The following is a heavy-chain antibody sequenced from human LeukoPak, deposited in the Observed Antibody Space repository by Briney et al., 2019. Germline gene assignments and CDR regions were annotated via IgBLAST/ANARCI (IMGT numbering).Heavy chain of an antibody. D-gene: IGHD6-19*01. CDR2: IYYSGST. J-gene: IGHJ2*01. V-gene: IGHV4-59*12. CDR3: ASLPIEGWLVRRWYFDL. Sequence: SETLSLTCTVSGGSISSYYWSWIRQPPGKGLEWIGYIYYSGSTNYNPSLKSRVTISVDTSKNQFSLKLSSVTAADTAVYYCASLPIEGWLVRRWYFDLWGRGTLVTVSS. CDR1: GGSISSYY.